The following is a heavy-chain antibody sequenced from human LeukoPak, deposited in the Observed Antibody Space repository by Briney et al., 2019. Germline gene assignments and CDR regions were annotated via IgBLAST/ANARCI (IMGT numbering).Heavy chain of an antibody. CDR1: GLSFSGYW. J-gene: IGHJ4*02. Sequence: GGSLRLSCAASGLSFSGYWMHWVRQVPGKGLVWVSRIERDGTTISYADSVRGRFTISRDNAKNTLYLQMNSLRAEDTAVYYCAREHRKEGATVDNWGQGTLVTVSS. D-gene: IGHD1-26*01. V-gene: IGHV3-74*01. CDR3: AREHRKEGATVDN. CDR2: IERDGTTI.